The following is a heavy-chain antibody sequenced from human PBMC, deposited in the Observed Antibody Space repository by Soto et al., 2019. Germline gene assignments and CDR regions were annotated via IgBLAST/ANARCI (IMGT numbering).Heavy chain of an antibody. V-gene: IGHV4-61*01. Sequence: NPSETLSLTCTVSGGSVSSGSYYWSWIRQPPGKGLEWIGYIYYSGSTNYNPSLKSRVTISVDTSKNQFSLKLSSVTAADTAVYYCARGARPPYSSSLRPINWFDPWGQGTLVTVSS. D-gene: IGHD6-13*01. CDR2: IYYSGST. CDR1: GGSVSSGSYY. J-gene: IGHJ5*02. CDR3: ARGARPPYSSSLRPINWFDP.